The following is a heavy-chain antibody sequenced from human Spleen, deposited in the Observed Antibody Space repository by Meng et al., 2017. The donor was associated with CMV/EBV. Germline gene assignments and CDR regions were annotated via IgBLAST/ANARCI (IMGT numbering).Heavy chain of an antibody. CDR2: TDTNGNYI. CDR1: GFTFTTYS. CDR3: ARSWGFWPGAFDV. D-gene: IGHD3-16*01. J-gene: IGHJ3*01. V-gene: IGHV3-21*01. Sequence: GSGFTFTTYSMNWVRQATGKGMGWVSSTDTNGNYIDYADSVKGRLTISRDNAKNSLFLQMSSLRVEDTAVYYCARSWGFWPGAFDVWGRGTMVTVSS.